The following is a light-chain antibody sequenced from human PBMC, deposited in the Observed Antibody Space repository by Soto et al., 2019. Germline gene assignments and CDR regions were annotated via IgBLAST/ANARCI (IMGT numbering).Light chain of an antibody. CDR1: QSVSSTF. CDR3: QQYGGSPPTYT. CDR2: GAS. Sequence: IVLTQSPGSLSLSPGERATLSCRASQSVSSTFFAWYQQKPGQAPSLLIFGASSRATGIPDRFSGSRSGTDFTLTISRLEPEDFAVYYCQQYGGSPPTYTFGQGTKLEIK. V-gene: IGKV3-20*01. J-gene: IGKJ2*01.